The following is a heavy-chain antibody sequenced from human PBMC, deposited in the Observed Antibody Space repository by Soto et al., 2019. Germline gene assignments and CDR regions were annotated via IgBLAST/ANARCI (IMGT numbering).Heavy chain of an antibody. Sequence: QVQLVQSGAEVKKPGTSVKVSCKASGGTFSSYAISWVRQAPGQGLELMGGIIPIFGTTNYAQKFKGRVTITADESTSTAYMELSSLRSESTAVYYCARSVSFCDHLLKRGMDVWGQGTSVTFSS. CDR2: IIPIFGTT. V-gene: IGHV1-69*01. D-gene: IGHD3-3*01. CDR3: ARSVSFCDHLLKRGMDV. CDR1: GGTFSSYA. J-gene: IGHJ6*02.